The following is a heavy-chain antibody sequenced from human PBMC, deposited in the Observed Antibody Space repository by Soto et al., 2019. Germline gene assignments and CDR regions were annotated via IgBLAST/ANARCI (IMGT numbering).Heavy chain of an antibody. CDR3: ARGYGSGRYFSIFDH. V-gene: IGHV4-59*01. Sequence: PSETLSLTCTVSGGSISSYYWSWIRQPPGKGLEWIGYIYYSGSTNYNPSLKSRVTISVDTSKNQFSLKLSSVTAADPAVYYCARGYGSGRYFSIFDHWGQGPLVTVSS. J-gene: IGHJ4*02. D-gene: IGHD3-10*01. CDR2: IYYSGST. CDR1: GGSISSYY.